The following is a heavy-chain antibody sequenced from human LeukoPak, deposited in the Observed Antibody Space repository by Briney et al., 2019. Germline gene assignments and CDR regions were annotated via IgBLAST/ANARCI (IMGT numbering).Heavy chain of an antibody. V-gene: IGHV3-23*01. CDR2: ISGSGGST. CDR1: GFTFSSYA. Sequence: PGGSLRLSCAASGFTFSSYAMSWVRQAPGKGLEWVSAISGSGGSTYYADSVKGRFTISRDNSKNTLYLQMNSLRAEDTAVYYCAKDVITFGGSMYYFDYWGQGTPVTVSS. CDR3: AKDVITFGGSMYYFDY. D-gene: IGHD3-16*01. J-gene: IGHJ4*02.